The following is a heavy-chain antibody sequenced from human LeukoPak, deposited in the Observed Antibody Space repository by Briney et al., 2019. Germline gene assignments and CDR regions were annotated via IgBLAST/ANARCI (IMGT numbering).Heavy chain of an antibody. V-gene: IGHV7-4-1*02. D-gene: IGHD3-10*01. CDR1: GYTFTSYA. Sequence: ASVKVSCKASGYTFTSYAMNWVRQAPGQGLEWMGWINTNTGNPTYAQGFTGRFVFSLDTSVSTAYLQISSLKAEDTAVYYCAREPELLWFGESWDSFDYWGQGTLVTVSS. J-gene: IGHJ4*02. CDR2: INTNTGNP. CDR3: AREPELLWFGESWDSFDY.